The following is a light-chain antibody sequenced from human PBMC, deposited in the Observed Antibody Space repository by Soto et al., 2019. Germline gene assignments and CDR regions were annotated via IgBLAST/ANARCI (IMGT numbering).Light chain of an antibody. CDR2: GAS. J-gene: IGKJ1*01. CDR1: QSVSSSY. V-gene: IGKV3-20*01. Sequence: EIVLTQSPGTLSLSPGERATLSCRASQSVSSSYLAWYQQKPGQAPRLLIYGASSRATGIPDRFSGSGSGTDFTLTISTLEPQDFAVYYCQQYGSSRWTFGQATKVEIK. CDR3: QQYGSSRWT.